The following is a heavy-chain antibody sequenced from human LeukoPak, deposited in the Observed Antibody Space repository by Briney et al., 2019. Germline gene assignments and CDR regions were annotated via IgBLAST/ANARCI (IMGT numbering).Heavy chain of an antibody. V-gene: IGHV4-34*01. CDR2: VNDSGGT. J-gene: IGHJ5*02. CDR3: ARGQGATVPQVGKNWFDP. CDR1: IDSFSNYH. D-gene: IGHD1-26*01. Sequence: SETLSLTCAVYIDSFSNYHWNWIRQTPAKGLEWIGEVNDSGGTNISPSLRSRVILSVDTSKNQFSLKLISVTVADTAIYYCARGQGATVPQVGKNWFDPWGQGTRVTVSS.